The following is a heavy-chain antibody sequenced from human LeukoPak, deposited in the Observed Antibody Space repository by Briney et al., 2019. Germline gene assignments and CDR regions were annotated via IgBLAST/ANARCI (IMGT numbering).Heavy chain of an antibody. CDR1: GFTLTDY. CDR2: IKPNSGDT. J-gene: IGHJ6*03. CDR3: ARADSVPAGDYHYWYMDV. D-gene: IGHD2-2*01. Sequence: ASVTVSCKASGFTLTDYIHWVRQDPRQGLQWMGRIKPNSGDTDYAQKFQGRVTMTRDTSISTVYMELSSLRSDDTAVYYCARADSVPAGDYHYWYMDVWGKGTMVTVSS. V-gene: IGHV1-2*02.